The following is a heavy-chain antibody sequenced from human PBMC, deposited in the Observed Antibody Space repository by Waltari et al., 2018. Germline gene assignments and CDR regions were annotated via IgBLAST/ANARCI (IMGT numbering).Heavy chain of an antibody. D-gene: IGHD3-22*01. V-gene: IGHV1-69*12. CDR1: VATFSTYA. J-gene: IGHJ4*02. CDR3: ARMDGRTDDSSGYVDY. CDR2: IIPIFGTA. Sequence: QVQLVQSGAEVTKPGSSLKVSCTASVATFSTYAITWVRPSPGQGLEWMGGIIPIFGTANYAQKFQGRVTITADESTSTAYMELSSLRSEDTAVYYCARMDGRTDDSSGYVDYWGQGTLVTVSS.